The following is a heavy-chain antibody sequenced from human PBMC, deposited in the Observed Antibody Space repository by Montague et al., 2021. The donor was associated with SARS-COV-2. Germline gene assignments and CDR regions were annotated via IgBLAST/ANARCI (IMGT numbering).Heavy chain of an antibody. V-gene: IGHV4-59*01. CDR1: GGSISSYY. J-gene: IGHJ4*02. CDR2: IYYSGST. CDR3: ARAPVARITIFGVVTSFDY. Sequence: SETLSLTCTVSGGSISSYYWSWIRQPPGKGLEWIGYIYYSGSTNYNPSLKSRVTVSVDTSKNQFSLKLSSVTAADTAVYYCARAPVARITIFGVVTSFDYWGQGTLATVSS. D-gene: IGHD3-3*01.